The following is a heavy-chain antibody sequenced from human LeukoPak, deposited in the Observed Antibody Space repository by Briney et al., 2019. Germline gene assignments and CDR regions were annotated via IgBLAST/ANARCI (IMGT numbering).Heavy chain of an antibody. CDR3: ATSSSWSGGDFDY. V-gene: IGHV3-21*01. CDR1: GFTFSSYN. Sequence: GGSLRLSCAASGFTFSSYNMTWVRQAPGKGLEWVASITTNNYEYYADSVTGRFTISRDNAKNSLYLQMNSLRAEDTAVYYCATSSSWSGGDFDYWGQGTLVTVSS. J-gene: IGHJ4*02. D-gene: IGHD6-13*01. CDR2: ITTNNYE.